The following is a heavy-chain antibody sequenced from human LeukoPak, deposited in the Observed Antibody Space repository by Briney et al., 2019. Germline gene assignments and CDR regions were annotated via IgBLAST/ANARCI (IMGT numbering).Heavy chain of an antibody. V-gene: IGHV4-30-4*01. CDR1: GASIRSGDYY. J-gene: IGHJ3*02. CDR2: IYDSGST. D-gene: IGHD2-15*01. CDR3: ARDCSGVSCTGAFEI. Sequence: SSETLSLTCTVSGASIRSGDYYWSWIRQPPGKGLEWIGYIYDSGSTYYNPSLKSRITISVDTSENRFSLKLSSVTATDTAVYYWARDCSGVSCTGAFEIWAKGQWSPSLQ.